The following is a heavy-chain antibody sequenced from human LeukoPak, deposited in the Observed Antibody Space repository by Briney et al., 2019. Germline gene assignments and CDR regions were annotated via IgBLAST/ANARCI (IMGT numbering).Heavy chain of an antibody. J-gene: IGHJ4*02. D-gene: IGHD3-22*01. CDR1: GGSFSGYY. Sequence: SETLSLTCAVYGGSFSGYYWSWIRQPPGKGLEWIGSIYHSGSTYYNPSLKSRVTISVDTSKNQFSLKLSSVTAADTAVYYCARNYDSSGYDWGQGTLVTVSS. V-gene: IGHV4-34*01. CDR2: IYHSGST. CDR3: ARNYDSSGYD.